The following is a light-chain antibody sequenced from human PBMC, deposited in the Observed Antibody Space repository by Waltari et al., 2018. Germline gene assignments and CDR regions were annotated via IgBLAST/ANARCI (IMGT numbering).Light chain of an antibody. V-gene: IGLV4-69*02. CDR1: SGHSSNV. CDR3: QTGGHGTWV. Sequence: QLALTQSPSASASLGASVKLTCTLNSGHSSNVVAWLQQQTEKGPRYLMKVNSDGSHSKGDDIPDRFSGSGSGAERYLTISSLQSEDEADYYCQTGGHGTWVFGGGTKLTVL. CDR2: VNSDGSH. J-gene: IGLJ3*02.